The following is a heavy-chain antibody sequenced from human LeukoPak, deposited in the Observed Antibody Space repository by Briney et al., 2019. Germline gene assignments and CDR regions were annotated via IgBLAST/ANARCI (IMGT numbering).Heavy chain of an antibody. D-gene: IGHD6-13*01. V-gene: IGHV3-30*18. J-gene: IGHJ4*02. CDR3: AKERAAAHFDY. CDR1: GFTFSSYG. CDR2: ISYDGSNK. Sequence: GGSLRLSCAASGFTFSSYGMHWVRQAPGKGLEWVAVISYDGSNKYYADSVKGRFTISRDNSKNTLYLQMNSLRAEDTAVYYCAKERAAAHFDYWGQGTLVTVSS.